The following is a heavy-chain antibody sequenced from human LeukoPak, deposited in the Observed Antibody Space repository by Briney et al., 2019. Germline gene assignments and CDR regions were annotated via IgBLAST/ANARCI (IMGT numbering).Heavy chain of an antibody. CDR1: GGSFSGYY. J-gene: IGHJ4*02. D-gene: IGHD6-19*01. CDR2: NHHSGST. CDR3: ARGRPAVVDY. V-gene: IGHV4-34*01. Sequence: SQTLSLTCALYGGSFSGYYWSWIRQPPGKGLEWIGENHHSGSTNYNPSLKSRVTISVDTSKNQFSLKLSSVTAADTAVYYCARGRPAVVDYWGQGTLVTVSS.